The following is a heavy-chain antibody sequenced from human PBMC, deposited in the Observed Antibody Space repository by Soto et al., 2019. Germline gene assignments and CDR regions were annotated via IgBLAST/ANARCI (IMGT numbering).Heavy chain of an antibody. D-gene: IGHD3-9*01. CDR1: PGSISSGGYS. Sequence: SETLSLTCPVSPGSISSGGYSRTRIRHPPGKGLEWIGYIYYSGSTNYNPSLKSRVTISVDTSKNQFSLKLSSVTAADTAVYYCARALILTGYYIHDAFDIWGQGTMVT. J-gene: IGHJ3*02. CDR2: IYYSGST. CDR3: ARALILTGYYIHDAFDI. V-gene: IGHV4-61*08.